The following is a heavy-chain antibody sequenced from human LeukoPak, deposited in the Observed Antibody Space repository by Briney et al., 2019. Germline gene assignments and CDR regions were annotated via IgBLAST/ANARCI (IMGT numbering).Heavy chain of an antibody. CDR1: GFTFSSYW. Sequence: GGSLRLSCAASGFTFSSYWMSWVRQAPGKGLEWVANIKQDGSEKYYVDSVKGRFTISRDNAKNSLYLQMNSLRAEDTAVYYCARDPTEYYYYMDVWGKGTTVTVSS. V-gene: IGHV3-7*01. CDR2: IKQDGSEK. D-gene: IGHD2/OR15-2a*01. J-gene: IGHJ6*03. CDR3: ARDPTEYYYYMDV.